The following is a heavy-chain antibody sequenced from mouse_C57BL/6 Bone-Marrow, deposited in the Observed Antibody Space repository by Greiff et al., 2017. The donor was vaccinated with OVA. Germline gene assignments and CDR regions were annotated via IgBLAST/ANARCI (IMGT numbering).Heavy chain of an antibody. V-gene: IGHV1-69*01. CDR2: IDPSDSYP. CDR3: ARNPGDY. J-gene: IGHJ2*01. CDR1: GYTFSSYW. Sequence: VQLQQPGAELVMPGASVKLSCKASGYTFSSYWMHWVKQRPGQGLEWIGEIDPSDSYPNYNQKFKGKSTLTVDKSSSTAYMQLSSLTSEDSAVYYCARNPGDYGGQGTTLTVSA.